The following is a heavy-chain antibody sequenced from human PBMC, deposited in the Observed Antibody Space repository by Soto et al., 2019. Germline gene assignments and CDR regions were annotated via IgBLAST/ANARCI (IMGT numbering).Heavy chain of an antibody. J-gene: IGHJ4*02. CDR2: ISGRGDST. Sequence: EVELSESGGGLVQPGGSLRLSCAASGFTFSNYAMTWVRQAPGKGLEWVSGISGRGDSTYYIDSVKGRFTISRDTSRSVVVLQMNGLRTEDAAIYYCARAASPSVNWSGKEWDYWGQGTLVTVSS. CDR3: ARAASPSVNWSGKEWDY. CDR1: GFTFSNYA. D-gene: IGHD1-1*01. V-gene: IGHV3-23*01.